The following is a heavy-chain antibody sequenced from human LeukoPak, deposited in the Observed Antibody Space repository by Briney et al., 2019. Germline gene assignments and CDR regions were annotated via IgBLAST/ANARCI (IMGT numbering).Heavy chain of an antibody. Sequence: GGSLRLSCAASGFTFSSYEMNWVRQAPGKGLEWVSYISSSGSTIYYADSVKGRFTISRDNAKNSLYLQMNSLRAEDTAVYCCASRNTYGSSWGQGTLATVSS. CDR3: ASRNTYGSS. CDR1: GFTFSSYE. CDR2: ISSSGSTI. J-gene: IGHJ4*02. V-gene: IGHV3-48*03. D-gene: IGHD3-10*01.